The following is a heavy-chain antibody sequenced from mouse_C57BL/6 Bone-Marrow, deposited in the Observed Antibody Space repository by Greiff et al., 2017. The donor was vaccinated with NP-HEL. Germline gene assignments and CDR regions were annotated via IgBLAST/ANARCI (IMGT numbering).Heavy chain of an antibody. CDR3: ARGDYYGSSYVGTDY. CDR2: INPGSGGT. V-gene: IGHV1-54*01. CDR1: GYAFTNYL. D-gene: IGHD1-1*01. Sequence: VQGVESGAELVRPGTSVKVSCKASGYAFTNYLIEWVKQRPGQGLEWIGVINPGSGGTNYNEKFKGKATLTADKSSSTAYMQLSSLTSEDSAVYFCARGDYYGSSYVGTDYWGQGTTLTVSS. J-gene: IGHJ2*01.